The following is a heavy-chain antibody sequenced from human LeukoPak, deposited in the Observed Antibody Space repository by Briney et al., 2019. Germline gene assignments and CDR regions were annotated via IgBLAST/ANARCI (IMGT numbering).Heavy chain of an antibody. V-gene: IGHV3-53*01. CDR1: GLTFSDAW. CDR2: IYSGGST. J-gene: IGHJ4*02. CDR3: ARSMTTVTTFDY. Sequence: GGSLRLSCVLSGLTFSDAWMSWVRQAPGKGLEWVSVIYSGGSTYYADSVKGRFTISRDNSKNTLYLQMNSLRAEDTAVYYCARSMTTVTTFDYWGQGTLVTVSS. D-gene: IGHD4-11*01.